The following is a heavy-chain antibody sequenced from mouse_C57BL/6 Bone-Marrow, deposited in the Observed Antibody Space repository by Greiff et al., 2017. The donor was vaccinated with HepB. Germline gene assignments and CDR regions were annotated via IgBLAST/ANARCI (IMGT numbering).Heavy chain of an antibody. CDR1: GYTFTSYW. CDR2: IHPNSGST. CDR3: ARSPLLRRPAWFAY. Sequence: QVQLQQPGAELVKPGASVKLSCKASGYTFTSYWMHWVKQRPGQGLEWIGMIHPNSGSTNYNEKFKSKATLTVDKSSSTAYMQLSSLTSEDSAVYYCARSPLLRRPAWFAYWGQGTLVTVSA. D-gene: IGHD1-1*01. J-gene: IGHJ3*01. V-gene: IGHV1-64*01.